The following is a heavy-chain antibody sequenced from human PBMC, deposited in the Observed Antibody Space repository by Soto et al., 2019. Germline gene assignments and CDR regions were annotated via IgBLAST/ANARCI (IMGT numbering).Heavy chain of an antibody. CDR3: ARDPRIFGVVIMGYFDY. J-gene: IGHJ4*02. V-gene: IGHV1-46*01. D-gene: IGHD3-3*01. CDR1: GYTFTSSY. CDR2: INPSGGST. Sequence: ASVKVSCKASGYTFTSSYMHWGLHAPGQGLEWMGIINPSGGSTSYAQKFQGRVTMTRDTSTSTVYMELSSLRSEDTAVYYCARDPRIFGVVIMGYFDYWGQGTLVTVSS.